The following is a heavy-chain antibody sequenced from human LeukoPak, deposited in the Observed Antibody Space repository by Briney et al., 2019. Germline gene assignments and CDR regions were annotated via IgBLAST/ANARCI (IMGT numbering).Heavy chain of an antibody. V-gene: IGHV3-49*04. J-gene: IGHJ4*02. CDR1: GFNFGDYA. D-gene: IGHD3-22*01. Sequence: GGSLRLSCTTSGFNFGDYAMSWVRQAPGKGLEWVGFIRSKAYHGATGDAASVKGRVTISRDDSKSIAYLYMNSLKTEDTAVYYCTSVHDSSAYYHSGIDYWGQGTLVTVSS. CDR2: IRSKAYHGAT. CDR3: TSVHDSSAYYHSGIDY.